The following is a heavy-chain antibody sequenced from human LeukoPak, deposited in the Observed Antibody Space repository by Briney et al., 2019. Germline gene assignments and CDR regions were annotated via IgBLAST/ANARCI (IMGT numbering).Heavy chain of an antibody. CDR1: GFTFSSYA. D-gene: IGHD1-14*01. Sequence: GGSLRLSCAAIGFTFSSYAMSWVRQAPGKGLEWVSAISGSGGSTYYADSVKGRFTISRDNSKNTLYLQMNSLRAEDTAVYYCAKVLTRTWWCDPWGQGTLVTVSS. CDR3: AKVLTRTWWCDP. J-gene: IGHJ5*02. V-gene: IGHV3-23*01. CDR2: ISGSGGST.